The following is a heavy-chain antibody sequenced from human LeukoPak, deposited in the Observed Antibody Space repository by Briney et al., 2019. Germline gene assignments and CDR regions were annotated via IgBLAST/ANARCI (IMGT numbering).Heavy chain of an antibody. V-gene: IGHV3-30-3*01. J-gene: IGHJ6*02. Sequence: PGGSLRLSCAASGFTFSNYAMHWVRQAPGKGLEWAAFISYDGSNKYYADSVKGRFTFSRDNSKNTLYLQMNSLRAEDTAVYFCARDLLQSGSGMDVWGQGTTVTVSS. D-gene: IGHD2/OR15-2a*01. CDR3: ARDLLQSGSGMDV. CDR2: ISYDGSNK. CDR1: GFTFSNYA.